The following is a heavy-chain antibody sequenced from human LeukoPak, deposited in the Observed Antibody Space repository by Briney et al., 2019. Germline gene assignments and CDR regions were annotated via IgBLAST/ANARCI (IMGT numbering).Heavy chain of an antibody. CDR2: ISGSGGST. J-gene: IGHJ4*02. CDR1: GFTFSSYG. CDR3: AKDTISYDFWSGYYGSSFDY. V-gene: IGHV3-23*01. Sequence: GGSLRLSCAASGFTFSSYGMSWVRQAPGKGLEWVSAISGSGGSTYYADSVKGRFTISRDNSKNTLYLQMNSLRAEDTAVYYCAKDTISYDFWSGYYGSSFDYWGQGTLVTVSS. D-gene: IGHD3-3*01.